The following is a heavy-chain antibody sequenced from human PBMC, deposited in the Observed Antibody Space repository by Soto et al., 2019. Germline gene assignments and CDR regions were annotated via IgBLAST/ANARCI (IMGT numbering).Heavy chain of an antibody. V-gene: IGHV4-39*01. CDR1: GGSISSSSYY. D-gene: IGHD2-2*01. Sequence: QLQLQESGPGLVKPSETLSLTCTVSGGSISSSSYYWGWIRQPPGKGLEWIGSIYYSGSTYYNPSLKSRVTVSVDTSKNQFSLKLSSVTAADTAVYYCAKPAINCSSTSCYESGAFDIWGQGTMVTVSS. CDR3: AKPAINCSSTSCYESGAFDI. CDR2: IYYSGST. J-gene: IGHJ3*02.